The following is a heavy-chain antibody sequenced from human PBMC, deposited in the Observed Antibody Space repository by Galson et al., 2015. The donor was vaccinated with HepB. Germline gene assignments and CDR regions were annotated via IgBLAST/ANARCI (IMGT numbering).Heavy chain of an antibody. CDR1: GDSVSSNSVT. J-gene: IGHJ5*02. Sequence: CAISGDSVSSNSVTWDWIRQSPSRGLEWLARTFYRSRWYNDYAVSVKSRVTVNPDTSKNQFSLQLNSVTPEDTAVYYCARAGCSGGVCYENWFDPWGQGTLVTVSS. CDR3: ARAGCSGGVCYENWFDP. CDR2: TFYRSRWYN. V-gene: IGHV6-1*01. D-gene: IGHD2-15*01.